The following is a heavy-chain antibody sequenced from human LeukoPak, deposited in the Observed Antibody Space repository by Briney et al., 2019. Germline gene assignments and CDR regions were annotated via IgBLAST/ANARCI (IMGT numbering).Heavy chain of an antibody. CDR1: GFTVSDNG. Sequence: GGSLRLSCAASGFTVSDNGMNWVRQAPGKGLEWVSIIYSGGTTYYADSVKGRFTISRDNSKNTMYLQMNSLRAEDTAVHYCARDVGALFDYWGQGTLVTVSS. CDR2: IYSGGTT. J-gene: IGHJ4*02. D-gene: IGHD1-26*01. CDR3: ARDVGALFDY. V-gene: IGHV3-66*01.